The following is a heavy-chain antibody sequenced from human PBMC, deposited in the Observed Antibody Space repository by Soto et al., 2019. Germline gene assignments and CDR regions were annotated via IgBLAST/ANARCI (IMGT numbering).Heavy chain of an antibody. CDR3: ARADTYYDILTGYPRYYYYYGMDV. Sequence: ASVKVSCKASGGTFSSYAISWVRQAPGQGLEWMGGIIPIFGTANYAQKFQGRVTITADKSTSTAYMELSSLRSEDTAVYYCARADTYYDILTGYPRYYYYYGMDVWGQGTTVTVSS. D-gene: IGHD3-9*01. V-gene: IGHV1-69*06. CDR2: IIPIFGTA. J-gene: IGHJ6*02. CDR1: GGTFSSYA.